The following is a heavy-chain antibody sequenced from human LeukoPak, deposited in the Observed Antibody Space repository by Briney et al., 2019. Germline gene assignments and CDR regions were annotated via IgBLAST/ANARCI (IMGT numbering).Heavy chain of an antibody. J-gene: IGHJ6*02. CDR3: ARGGLGRLATTHPFYYGMDV. CDR1: GGTFSTYA. Sequence: SVKVSCKASGGTFSTYAITWVRQAPGQGLEWMGGIIHIVGVAKYAQKFQGRVTITADKSTSTAYMELSSLRSEDTAVYYCARGGLGRLATTHPFYYGMDVWGQGTTVTVSS. D-gene: IGHD5-24*01. V-gene: IGHV1-69*17. CDR2: IIHIVGVA.